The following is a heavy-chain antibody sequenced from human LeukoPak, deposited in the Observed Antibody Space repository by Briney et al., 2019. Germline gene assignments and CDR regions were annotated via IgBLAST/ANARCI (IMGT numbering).Heavy chain of an antibody. Sequence: GGSLRLSCAASGLSFRSYGMHWVRQAPGKGLKWVSTTTTGGPNTYYADSVKGRFTISRDNAKNSLYLQMNSLRAEDTAVYYCAATGYEYYFDYWGQGTLVTVSS. CDR1: GLSFRSYG. CDR2: TTTGGPNT. J-gene: IGHJ4*02. CDR3: AATGYEYYFDY. V-gene: IGHV3-21*01. D-gene: IGHD5-12*01.